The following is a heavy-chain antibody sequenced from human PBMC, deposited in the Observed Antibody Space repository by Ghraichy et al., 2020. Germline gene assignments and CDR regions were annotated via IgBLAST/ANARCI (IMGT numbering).Heavy chain of an antibody. CDR1: GDSVFSNSAA. D-gene: IGHD6-19*01. Sequence: SQTLSLTCAISGDSVFSNSAAWNWIRQSPSRGLEWLGRTYYRSKWYNDYAVSVKSRITINPDTSKNQFSLQLNSVTPEDTAVYYCARSHSSGWPSVYYYGMDVWGQGTTVTVSS. J-gene: IGHJ6*02. V-gene: IGHV6-1*01. CDR2: TYYRSKWYN. CDR3: ARSHSSGWPSVYYYGMDV.